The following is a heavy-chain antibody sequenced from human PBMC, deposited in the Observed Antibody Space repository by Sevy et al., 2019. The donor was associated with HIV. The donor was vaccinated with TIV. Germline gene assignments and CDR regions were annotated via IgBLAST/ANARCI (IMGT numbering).Heavy chain of an antibody. CDR1: GFIFNDYS. V-gene: IGHV3-21*01. CDR3: ARDLPPSATTVAHFDH. D-gene: IGHD4-17*01. Sequence: GGSLRLSCAASGFIFNDYSMHWVRQAPGKGLEWISFISGSSNYIYYADSVRGRFTISRDNARNSLYLQMNSLRGEDTAVYYCARDLPPSATTVAHFDHWGQGTLVTVSS. CDR2: ISGSSNYI. J-gene: IGHJ4*02.